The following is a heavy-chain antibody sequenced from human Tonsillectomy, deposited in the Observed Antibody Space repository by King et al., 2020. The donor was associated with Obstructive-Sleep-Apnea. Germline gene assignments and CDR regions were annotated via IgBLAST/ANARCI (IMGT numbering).Heavy chain of an antibody. D-gene: IGHD2-15*01. CDR3: ARGTLYCSGGSCYSDY. CDR1: GYSFTSYW. CDR2: IYPGDSDT. J-gene: IGHJ4*02. V-gene: IGHV5-51*01. Sequence: QLVQSGAEVKKPGASLKISCKGSGYSFTSYWIGWVRQMPGKGLEWMGIIYPGDSDTRYSPSFQGQVTISADKSISTAYLQWSSLKASDTAMYYCARGTLYCSGGSCYSDYWGQGTLVTVSS.